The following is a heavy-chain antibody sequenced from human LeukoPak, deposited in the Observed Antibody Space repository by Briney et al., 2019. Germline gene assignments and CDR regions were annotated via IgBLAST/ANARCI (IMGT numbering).Heavy chain of an antibody. CDR2: ISASDGST. D-gene: IGHD3-10*01. CDR1: ELTFSNYA. Sequence: PGGSLRLSCAASELTFSNYAMSWVRQAPGKGLEWVSSISASDGSTYYADSVKGRFTVSRDNSKNTLYLHMNSLRAEDTAVYYCAKDPMWFGELDWFDPWGQGTLVTVSS. V-gene: IGHV3-23*01. CDR3: AKDPMWFGELDWFDP. J-gene: IGHJ5*02.